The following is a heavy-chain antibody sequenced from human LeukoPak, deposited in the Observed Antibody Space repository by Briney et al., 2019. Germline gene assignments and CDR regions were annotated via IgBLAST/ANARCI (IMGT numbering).Heavy chain of an antibody. Sequence: ASVKVSRKASGYTFTSYYMHWVRQAPGQGLEWMGIINPSGGSTSYAQKFQGRVTMTRDMSTSTVYMELSSLRSEDTAVYYCASEGRTDAFDIWGQGTMVTVSS. D-gene: IGHD1-14*01. CDR3: ASEGRTDAFDI. CDR1: GYTFTSYY. CDR2: INPSGGST. J-gene: IGHJ3*02. V-gene: IGHV1-46*01.